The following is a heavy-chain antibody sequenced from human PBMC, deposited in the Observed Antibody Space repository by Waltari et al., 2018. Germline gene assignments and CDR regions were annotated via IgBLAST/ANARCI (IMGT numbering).Heavy chain of an antibody. CDR1: GFSISTYY. D-gene: IGHD1-7*01. CDR2: IKEDGSEK. V-gene: IGHV3-7*01. J-gene: IGHJ6*02. Sequence: EVQLVESGGGLVQPGGSLRLSCAACGFSISTYYMRWVRQAPGEGVEWVATIKEDGSEKYYVDSVKGRFTISRDNAKNSMYLQMNSLKAEDTAVYYCARRKWNYGSDDGMDVWGQGTTVTVSS. CDR3: ARRKWNYGSDDGMDV.